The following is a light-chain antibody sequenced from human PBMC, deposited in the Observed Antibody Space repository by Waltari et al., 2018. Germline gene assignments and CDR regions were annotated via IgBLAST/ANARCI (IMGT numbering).Light chain of an antibody. J-gene: IGLJ3*02. Sequence: QSVLTQPPSVSGTPGESVTISCSGSNSNIGGNSVNWYQQLPGPAPKLLIYNDNQGPSGVPDRFSASKSGTSASLAITGLQSEDEAEYYCAVWDDSLGGVFGGGTKLTVL. CDR2: NDN. V-gene: IGLV1-44*01. CDR1: NSNIGGNS. CDR3: AVWDDSLGGV.